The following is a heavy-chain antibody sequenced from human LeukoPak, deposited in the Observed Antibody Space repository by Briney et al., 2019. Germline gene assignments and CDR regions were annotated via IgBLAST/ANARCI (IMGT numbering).Heavy chain of an antibody. D-gene: IGHD6-13*01. J-gene: IGHJ5*02. CDR2: ITSSSSDI. CDR1: GFTFSRYS. Sequence: GGSLRLSCAASGFTFSRYSMNWVRQAPGKGLEWVSSITSSSSDIYYADSVKGRFTIFRDNARNSLYLQMSSLRAEDTAVYYCARDYSSSWYKGMNWFDPWGQGTLVTVSS. CDR3: ARDYSSSWYKGMNWFDP. V-gene: IGHV3-21*01.